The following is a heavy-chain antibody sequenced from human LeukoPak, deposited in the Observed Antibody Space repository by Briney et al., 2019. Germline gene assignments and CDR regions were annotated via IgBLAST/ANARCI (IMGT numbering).Heavy chain of an antibody. J-gene: IGHJ4*02. CDR1: GYTFTGYY. Sequence: GASVKVSCKASGYTFTGYYIHWVRQAPGQGLEWMGWINPNSGVTNYAQKFQGRVTITADESTSTAYMELSSLRSEDTAVYYCARVPLRDSSGYYQSLDYWGQGTLVTVSS. V-gene: IGHV1-2*02. CDR2: INPNSGVT. CDR3: ARVPLRDSSGYYQSLDY. D-gene: IGHD3-22*01.